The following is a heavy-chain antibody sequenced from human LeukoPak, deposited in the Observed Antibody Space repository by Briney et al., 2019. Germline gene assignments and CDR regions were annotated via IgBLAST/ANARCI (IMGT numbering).Heavy chain of an antibody. V-gene: IGHV1-46*01. CDR3: ARGRHYYDSSDYYYEGDGFDI. J-gene: IGHJ3*02. D-gene: IGHD3-22*01. CDR2: INPRGGST. CDR1: GDTFTSYY. Sequence: GASVKVSCKASGDTFTSYYMHWVRQAPGQGLEGMGIINPRGGSTSYAQKYQGRVTMTRDMSTSTVYMELSNLRSEDTAVYYCARGRHYYDSSDYYYEGDGFDIWGQGTMVTVSS.